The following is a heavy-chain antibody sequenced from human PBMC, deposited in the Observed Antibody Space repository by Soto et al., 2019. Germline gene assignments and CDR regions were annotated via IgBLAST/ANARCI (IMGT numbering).Heavy chain of an antibody. J-gene: IGHJ6*02. CDR1: GGSVSSGSYY. V-gene: IGHV4-61*01. CDR2: IYYSGST. D-gene: IGHD3-9*01. Sequence: QVQLQESGPGLVKPSETLSLTCTVSGGSVSSGSYYWSWIRQPTGKGLEWIGYIYYSGSTNYNPSLKSRVTISVDTSKNQFSLKLSSVTAADTAVYYCARVPYDILTGYYGMDVWGQGTTVTVSS. CDR3: ARVPYDILTGYYGMDV.